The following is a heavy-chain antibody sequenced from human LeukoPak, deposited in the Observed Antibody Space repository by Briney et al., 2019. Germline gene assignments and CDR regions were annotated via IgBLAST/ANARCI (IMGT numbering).Heavy chain of an antibody. D-gene: IGHD4-11*01. CDR1: GGSISSGSYY. CDR2: IYTSGST. CDR3: ARAPTTPYYYYMDV. J-gene: IGHJ6*03. Sequence: SQTLSLTCTVSGGSISSGSYYWSWIRQPAGKGLEWFGRIYTSGSTNYNPSLKSRVTISVDTSKTQFSLKLSSVTAADTAVYYCARAPTTPYYYYMDVWGKGTTVTVSS. V-gene: IGHV4-61*02.